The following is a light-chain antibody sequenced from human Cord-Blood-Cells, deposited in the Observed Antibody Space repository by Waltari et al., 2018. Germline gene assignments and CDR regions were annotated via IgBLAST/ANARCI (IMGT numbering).Light chain of an antibody. CDR1: QIVLSSSNNKNY. Sequence: DIVMTQSPDSLAVSLVERATINCKSSQIVLSSSNNKNYLAWYQQQPGQPPKLLIYWASTRESGVPDRFSGSGSGTDFTLTISSLQAEDVAVYYCQQYYSTPPYTFGQGTKLEIK. V-gene: IGKV4-1*01. J-gene: IGKJ2*01. CDR3: QQYYSTPPYT. CDR2: WAS.